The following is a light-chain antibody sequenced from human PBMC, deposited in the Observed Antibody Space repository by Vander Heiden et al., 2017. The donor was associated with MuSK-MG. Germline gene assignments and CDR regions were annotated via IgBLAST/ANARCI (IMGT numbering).Light chain of an antibody. CDR3: QQRSSWPWT. CDR2: DAS. V-gene: IGKV3-11*01. CDR1: QSVTTY. J-gene: IGKJ1*01. Sequence: EIVLTQSPATLSLSPGERATLSCRASQSVTTYLAWYQQKPGQAPRLLIYDASTRATGIPARFSGIRSGTDFTLTISSLEPEDFAVYYCQQRSSWPWTFDRWTKV.